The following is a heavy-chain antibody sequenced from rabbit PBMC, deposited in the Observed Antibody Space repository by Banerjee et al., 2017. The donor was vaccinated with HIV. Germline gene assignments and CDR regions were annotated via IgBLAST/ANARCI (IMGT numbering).Heavy chain of an antibody. D-gene: IGHD3-1*01. CDR2: IYAGSSGST. Sequence: QSLEESGGDLVKPGASLTLTCTASGFSFSSSYYMCWVRQAPGKGLEWIACIYAGSSGSTYYASWAKGRFTISKTSSTTVTLQMTSLTAADTATYFCARGTYGLWGQGTLVTVS. CDR1: GFSFSSSYY. CDR3: ARGTYGL. J-gene: IGHJ3*01. V-gene: IGHV1S40*01.